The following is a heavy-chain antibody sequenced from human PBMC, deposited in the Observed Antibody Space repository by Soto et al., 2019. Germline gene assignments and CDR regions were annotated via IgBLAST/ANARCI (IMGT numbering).Heavy chain of an antibody. CDR1: GYTFTTYG. J-gene: IGHJ6*01. V-gene: IGHV1-18*04. CDR3: ARSHCSGGTCYSLYYNYGMDV. Sequence: GASVQVSCKASGYTFTTYGISWVRQAPGQGLEWMGWISGYHGNTDYAQKFQGRVTMTTDTSTRTAYMELRSLTSDDTDVYYCARSHCSGGTCYSLYYNYGMDVRGQLTTVTVSP. D-gene: IGHD2-15*01. CDR2: ISGYHGNT.